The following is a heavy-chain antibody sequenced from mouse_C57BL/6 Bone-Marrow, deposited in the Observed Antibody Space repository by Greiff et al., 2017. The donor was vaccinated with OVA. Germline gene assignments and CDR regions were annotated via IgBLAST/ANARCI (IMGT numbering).Heavy chain of an antibody. CDR3: ARRTTVARYFDV. J-gene: IGHJ1*03. Sequence: QVQLQQSGAELARPGASVKLSCKASGYTFTSYGISWVKQRTGQGLEWIGEIYPRSGNTYYNEKFKGKATLTAEKSSSTAYMELRSLTSEDSAVYFCARRTTVARYFDVWGTGTTVTVSS. V-gene: IGHV1-81*01. CDR2: IYPRSGNT. D-gene: IGHD1-1*01. CDR1: GYTFTSYG.